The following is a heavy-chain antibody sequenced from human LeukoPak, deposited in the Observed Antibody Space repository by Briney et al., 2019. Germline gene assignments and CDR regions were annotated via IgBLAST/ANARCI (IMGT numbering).Heavy chain of an antibody. CDR2: ITPDGGNT. Sequence: GGSLRLSCTASGFTFSSYWMSWVRQAPGKGLEWVSSITPDGGNTYYADSVKGRFTISRDNTKRTLYLQMNSLRAEDTALYYCADGDRNTATDYWGQGTLVAVSS. D-gene: IGHD4-17*01. V-gene: IGHV3-23*01. CDR1: GFTFSSYW. CDR3: ADGDRNTATDY. J-gene: IGHJ4*02.